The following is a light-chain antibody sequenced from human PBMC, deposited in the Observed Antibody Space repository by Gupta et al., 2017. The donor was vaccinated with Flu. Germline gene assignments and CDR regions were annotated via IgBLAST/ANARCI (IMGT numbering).Light chain of an antibody. V-gene: IGKV1-5*03. CDR3: QQYSSPPWT. CDR2: AAS. J-gene: IGKJ1*01. Sequence: DIQMTQSPSTLSASVGDRVTITCRASQTVSNWLAWYQQKKGKGPKLLLYAASYAASSLEGGVPSRFSGSGSGTEFTLTISSLQPGDFASYYCQQYSSPPWTFGQGTKVEI. CDR1: QTVSNW.